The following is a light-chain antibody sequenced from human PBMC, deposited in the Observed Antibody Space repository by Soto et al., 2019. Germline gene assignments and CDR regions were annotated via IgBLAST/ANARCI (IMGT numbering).Light chain of an antibody. Sequence: EIVLTQSPATLSLSPGERATLSCRARQSVSSYLAWYQQKPGQAPRLLIYDASNRATGIPARFSGSGSGTDFTLTISRLEPEDFAVYYCQQRSKWPLSFGGGTKVEIK. CDR1: QSVSSY. CDR3: QQRSKWPLS. CDR2: DAS. V-gene: IGKV3-11*01. J-gene: IGKJ4*01.